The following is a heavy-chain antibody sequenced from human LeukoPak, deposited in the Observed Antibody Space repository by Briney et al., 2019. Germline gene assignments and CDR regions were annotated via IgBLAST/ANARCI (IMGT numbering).Heavy chain of an antibody. CDR2: INPSGGST. V-gene: IGHV1-46*01. Sequence: ASVKVSCKASGYTFTSYYMHWVRQAPGQGLEWMGIINPSGGSTSYAQKFQGRVTMTRDTSTSTAYMELSSLRSEDTAVYYCAREAVVVPAAMSWFDPWGQGTLVTVSS. CDR3: AREAVVVPAAMSWFDP. J-gene: IGHJ5*02. CDR1: GYTFTSYY. D-gene: IGHD2-2*01.